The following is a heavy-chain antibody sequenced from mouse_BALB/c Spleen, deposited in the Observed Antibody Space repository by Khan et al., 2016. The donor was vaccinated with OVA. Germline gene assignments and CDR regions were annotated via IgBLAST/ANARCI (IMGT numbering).Heavy chain of an antibody. CDR1: GFTFSSFG. Sequence: EVELVESGGGLVQPGGSRKLACAASGFTFSSFGMHWVRQAPEKGLEWVAYISSDSITLYYADTVKGRFTISSYNPRNTLFLQRTSLRSEDTAMYYCARGNWAWFAYWGQGTLGTVSA. CDR3: ARGNWAWFAY. J-gene: IGHJ3*01. CDR2: ISSDSITL. V-gene: IGHV5-17*02. D-gene: IGHD4-1*01.